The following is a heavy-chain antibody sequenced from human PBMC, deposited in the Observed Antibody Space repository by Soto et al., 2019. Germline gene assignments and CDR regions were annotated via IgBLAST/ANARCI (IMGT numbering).Heavy chain of an antibody. Sequence: PWGSLRLSCAASGFSFSSYGMHWFRQSPGRGLEWVTVISNDGNRKYYGESVKGRFSVSRDNDKDTLYLQMNGLRPEDTGVYYCAKDRRQLSALDMWGQGTTVTVSS. D-gene: IGHD6-6*01. V-gene: IGHV3-30*18. CDR3: AKDRRQLSALDM. J-gene: IGHJ3*02. CDR2: ISNDGNRK. CDR1: GFSFSSYG.